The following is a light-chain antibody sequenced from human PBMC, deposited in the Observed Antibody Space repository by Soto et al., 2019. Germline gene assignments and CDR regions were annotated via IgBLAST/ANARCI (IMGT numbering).Light chain of an antibody. CDR1: SSDVGGFNS. Sequence: QSLLTQPASVSGPPGQSITISCTGTSSDVGGFNSVSWYQLRPGTAPKLILYDVVDRPSGVSYRFSGSKSGNTASLTISGLQAADEADYFCSSYTSTMTNVFGSGTKVTVL. CDR2: DVV. CDR3: SSYTSTMTNV. V-gene: IGLV2-14*03. J-gene: IGLJ1*01.